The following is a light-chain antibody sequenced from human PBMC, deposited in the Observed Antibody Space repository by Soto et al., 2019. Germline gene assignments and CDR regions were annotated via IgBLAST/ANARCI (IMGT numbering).Light chain of an antibody. J-gene: IGLJ2*01. Sequence: SALTQPASVSGSPGQSITISCTGTSSDVGDYKYVSWYQQHPGKAPKLIIYEVSNRPSGISNRFSGSKSGNTASLTISGLQAEDEADYYCNSCTDTTSLIFGGGTKLTVL. CDR1: SSDVGDYKY. V-gene: IGLV2-14*01. CDR3: NSCTDTTSLI. CDR2: EVS.